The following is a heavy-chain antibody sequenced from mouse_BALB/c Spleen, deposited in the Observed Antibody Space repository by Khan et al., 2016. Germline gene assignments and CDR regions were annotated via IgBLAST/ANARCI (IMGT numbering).Heavy chain of an antibody. CDR3: VRGTGQYYAMDY. Sequence: VQLQQSGAELVKPGASVKLSCTASGFNIKDTYMHWVKQRPEQGLEWIGRIDPANGNTKYDPKFQGTATITADTSSNTAYLQLSSLTSKDTAVYYCVRGTGQYYAMDYWGQGTSVTVSS. J-gene: IGHJ4*01. CDR2: IDPANGNT. V-gene: IGHV14-3*02. CDR1: GFNIKDTY. D-gene: IGHD4-1*01.